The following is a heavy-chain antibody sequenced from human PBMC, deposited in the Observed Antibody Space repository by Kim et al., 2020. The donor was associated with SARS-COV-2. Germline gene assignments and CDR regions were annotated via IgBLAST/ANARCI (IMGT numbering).Heavy chain of an antibody. J-gene: IGHJ4*02. V-gene: IGHV1-24*01. Sequence: YAQKVQGRVTMTEDTSTDTAYMELSSLRSEDTAVYYCATARGYDSSGYDYWGQGTLVTVSS. D-gene: IGHD3-22*01. CDR3: ATARGYDSSGYDY.